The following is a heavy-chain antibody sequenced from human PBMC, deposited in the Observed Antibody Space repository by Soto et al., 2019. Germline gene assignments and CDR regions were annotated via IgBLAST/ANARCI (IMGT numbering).Heavy chain of an antibody. D-gene: IGHD2-2*03. CDR3: ANVGGYCSTPTCYYFDS. CDR1: GFSFAEYG. Sequence: EVQLVESGGGLVQPGRSLRLSCAASGFSFAEYGMHWVRQAPGKGPEWVSGISGDSGDIGYADYVKGRFTISRDNANNSLYLQMNSLRAEDTALYYCANVGGYCSTPTCYYFDSWVLGTLVTVSS. CDR2: ISGDSGDI. J-gene: IGHJ4*02. V-gene: IGHV3-9*01.